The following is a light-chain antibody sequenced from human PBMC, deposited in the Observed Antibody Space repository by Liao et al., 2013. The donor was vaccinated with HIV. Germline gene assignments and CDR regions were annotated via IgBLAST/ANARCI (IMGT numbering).Light chain of an antibody. J-gene: IGLJ2*01. CDR1: KLGEKY. CDR2: EDT. CDR3: QAWDSSADVV. Sequence: SYVVTQPPSVSVSPGQTATITCSGDKLGEKYASWYQQKPGQSPVLVIYEDTKRPSGIPGRFSGSNSENTATLTISGTQPMDEADYFCQAWDSSADVVFGGGTKLTVL. V-gene: IGLV3-1*01.